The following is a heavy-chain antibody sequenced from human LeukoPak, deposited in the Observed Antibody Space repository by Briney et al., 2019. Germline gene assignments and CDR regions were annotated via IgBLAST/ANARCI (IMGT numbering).Heavy chain of an antibody. CDR3: ARRLGTSPGFDY. CDR2: IYPGDSDT. CDR1: GFTFTNYW. Sequence: GGSLRLSCAVSGFTFTNYWIGWVRQMPGKGLEWMGIIYPGDSDTRYSPSFQGQVTISADKSISTANLQWSGLKASDTAMYFCARRLGTSPGFDYWGQGTLVTVSS. J-gene: IGHJ4*02. V-gene: IGHV5-51*01.